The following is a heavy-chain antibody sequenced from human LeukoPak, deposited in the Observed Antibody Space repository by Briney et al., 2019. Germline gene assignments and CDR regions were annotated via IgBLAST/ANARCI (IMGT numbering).Heavy chain of an antibody. Sequence: GGSLSLSCAASGFTFSTYGMNWVRQAPGKGLEWVSYISSSGGTIYYADSVKGRFTISRDNAKNSLYLQMNSLRAEDTAVYYRARLYCSSTSCTFDYWGQGTLVTVSS. V-gene: IGHV3-48*03. D-gene: IGHD2-2*01. CDR1: GFTFSTYG. CDR3: ARLYCSSTSCTFDY. CDR2: ISSSGGTI. J-gene: IGHJ4*02.